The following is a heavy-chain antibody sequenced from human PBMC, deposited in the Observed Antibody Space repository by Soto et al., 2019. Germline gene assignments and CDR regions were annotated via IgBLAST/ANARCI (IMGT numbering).Heavy chain of an antibody. J-gene: IGHJ4*02. CDR3: AREADFASSGYVLDY. Sequence: ILSCAASGFTFSGFSMNWVRQAPGKGLEWVSSVTSSPSSMFYADSVKGRFTISRDDAKDSLFLQMNSLRADDTAVYCCAREADFASSGYVLDYWGLGTLVTVSS. CDR2: VTSSPSSM. CDR1: GFTFSGFS. V-gene: IGHV3-21*01. D-gene: IGHD3-22*01.